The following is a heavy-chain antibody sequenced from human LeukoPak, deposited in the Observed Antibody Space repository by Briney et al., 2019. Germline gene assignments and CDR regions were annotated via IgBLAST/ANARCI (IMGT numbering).Heavy chain of an antibody. D-gene: IGHD5-24*01. J-gene: IGHJ5*02. Sequence: ASVKVSCKASGYTFTSYYMHWVRQAPGQGLEWMGIINPSGGSTSYAQKFQGRVTMTRDMSTSTVYMELSSLRSEDTAVYYCARGQGGYNLRGGWFDPWGQGTLVTVSS. CDR2: INPSGGST. CDR3: ARGQGGYNLRGGWFDP. CDR1: GYTFTSYY. V-gene: IGHV1-46*01.